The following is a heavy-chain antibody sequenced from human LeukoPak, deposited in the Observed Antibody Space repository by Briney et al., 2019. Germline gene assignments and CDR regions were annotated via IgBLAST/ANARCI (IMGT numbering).Heavy chain of an antibody. J-gene: IGHJ4*02. CDR2: IYHSGSA. CDR3: ARVSSGSCYFDY. V-gene: IGHV4-4*02. D-gene: IGHD1-26*01. CDR1: GGSISSSNW. Sequence: SETLSLTCAVSGGSISSSNWWSWVRQPPGKGLEWIGEIYHSGSANYNPSLKSRVTISVDKSKNQFSLKLTSVTAADTAVYYCARVSSGSCYFDYWGQGTLVTVSS.